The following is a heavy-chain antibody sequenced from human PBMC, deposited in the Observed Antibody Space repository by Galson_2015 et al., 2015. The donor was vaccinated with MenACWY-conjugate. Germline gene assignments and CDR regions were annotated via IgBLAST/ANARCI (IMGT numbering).Heavy chain of an antibody. D-gene: IGHD6-25*01. CDR1: GFTFSNAW. CDR2: IKSKTDGGTT. V-gene: IGHV3-15*01. J-gene: IGHJ6*02. Sequence: SLRLSCAASGFTFSNAWMSWVRQAPGKGLEWVGRIKSKTDGGTTDYAAPVKGRFTISRDDSKNTLYLQMNSLKTEDTAVYYCTTGGRRIYYYYGMDVWGQGTTVTVSS. CDR3: TTGGRRIYYYYGMDV.